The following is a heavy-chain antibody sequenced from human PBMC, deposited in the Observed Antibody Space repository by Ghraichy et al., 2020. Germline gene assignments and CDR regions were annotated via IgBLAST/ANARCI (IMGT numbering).Heavy chain of an antibody. CDR1: GFTFSNYA. CDR2: ISYDGSNK. D-gene: IGHD1-26*01. J-gene: IGHJ4*02. V-gene: IGHV3-30*04. CDR3: AREGGSYFFAY. Sequence: GGSLRLSCAASGFTFSNYAMHWVRQAPGKGLEWVAVISYDGSNKYYAESVQGRFTISRDNSKNTLYLQMNSLTAEDTAVYYCAREGGSYFFAYWGQGTLVTVSS.